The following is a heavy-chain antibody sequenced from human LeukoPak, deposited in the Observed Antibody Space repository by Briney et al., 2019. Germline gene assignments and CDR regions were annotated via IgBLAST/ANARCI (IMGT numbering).Heavy chain of an antibody. CDR2: IYYSGGN. J-gene: IGHJ4*02. Sequence: PSETLSLTCTVSGGSISSYYCSWVRQPPGKGLGWLGYIYYSGGNNYNPSLKSRGTISVDTSKNQFSLKLSTVTAADTAVYYCARYSAAGTQDFDYWGQGTLVTVSS. CDR1: GGSISSYY. D-gene: IGHD6-13*01. CDR3: ARYSAAGTQDFDY. V-gene: IGHV4-59*01.